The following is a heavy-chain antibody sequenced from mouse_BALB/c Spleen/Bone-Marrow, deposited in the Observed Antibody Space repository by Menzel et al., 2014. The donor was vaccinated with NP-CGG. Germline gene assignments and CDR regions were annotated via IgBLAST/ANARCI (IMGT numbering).Heavy chain of an antibody. CDR3: TRGYYPYYYAMDY. J-gene: IGHJ4*01. D-gene: IGHD2-3*01. Sequence: LQQSGLLVRPGASVKLSCKASGYTFTSYWMHWVKQRHGQGLEWIGNIYPGSGSTNYDEKFKGKGTLTVDTSSSTAYMHLSSLTSEDSAVYYCTRGYYPYYYAMDYWGQGTSVTVSS. CDR1: GYTFTSYW. V-gene: IGHV1S22*01. CDR2: IYPGSGST.